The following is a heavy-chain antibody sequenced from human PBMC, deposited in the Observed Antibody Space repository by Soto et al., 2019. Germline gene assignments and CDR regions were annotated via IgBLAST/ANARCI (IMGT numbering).Heavy chain of an antibody. D-gene: IGHD5-18*01. CDR1: GGSISSYY. J-gene: IGHJ4*02. CDR2: IYYSGST. CDR3: ARLTTMAEYYFDY. Sequence: QVQLQESGPGLVKPSETLSLTCTVSGGSISSYYWSWIRQSPGKGLEWIGYIYYSGSTNYNPSLKSRVTMSVDTSKNQFSLKLSSVTAADTAVYYCARLTTMAEYYFDYWGQGTLVTVSS. V-gene: IGHV4-59*08.